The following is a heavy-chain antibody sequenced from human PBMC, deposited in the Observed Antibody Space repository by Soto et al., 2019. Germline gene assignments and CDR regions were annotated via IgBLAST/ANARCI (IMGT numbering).Heavy chain of an antibody. J-gene: IGHJ6*02. CDR1: GGSFSGYY. D-gene: IGHD3-10*01. V-gene: IGHV4-34*01. CDR2: INHSGST. Sequence: QVQLQQWGAGLLKPSETLSLTCAVYGGSFSGYYWSWIRQPPGKGLEWIGEINHSGSTNYNPALKSGVIISGDTSKNQFSLKRSSVTAADTAVYYCARGPKGVRGVHDSPYYDYGMDVWGQGTTVTVSS. CDR3: ARGPKGVRGVHDSPYYDYGMDV.